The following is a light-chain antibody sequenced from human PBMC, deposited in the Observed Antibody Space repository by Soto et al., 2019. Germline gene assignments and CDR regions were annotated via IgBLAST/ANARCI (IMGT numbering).Light chain of an antibody. Sequence: EIVLTQSPGTLSLTPGERATLSCRASQSVSRSYLAWYKQKLGQAPRLLIYGASSRATGIPDRFSGSGSGTDFTLTICRLEPEDFAVYYCQQYDSSPWTFGQGSK. CDR2: GAS. J-gene: IGKJ1*01. V-gene: IGKV3-20*01. CDR3: QQYDSSPWT. CDR1: QSVSRSY.